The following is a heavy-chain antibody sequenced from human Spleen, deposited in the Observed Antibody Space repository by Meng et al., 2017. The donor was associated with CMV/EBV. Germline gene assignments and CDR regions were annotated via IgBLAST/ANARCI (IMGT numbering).Heavy chain of an antibody. CDR1: GFTFRSYG. CDR2: IYSDGSTT. CDR3: AKDGKYQLLWDS. V-gene: IGHV3-NL1*01. D-gene: IGHD2-2*01. Sequence: SCAASGFTFRSYGIHWVRQAPGKGLEWVSVIYSDGSTTYYADSVKGRFTISRDNSKNTLYLQMNSLRAEDTAVYYCAKDGKYQLLWDSWGQGTLVTVSS. J-gene: IGHJ4*02.